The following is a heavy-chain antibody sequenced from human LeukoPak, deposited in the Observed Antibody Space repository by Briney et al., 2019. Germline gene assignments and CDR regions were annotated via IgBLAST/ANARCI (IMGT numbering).Heavy chain of an antibody. V-gene: IGHV1-8*01. CDR1: GYTFTSYD. Sequence: ASVKVSCTASGYTFTSYDINWVRQATGQGLEWMGWMNPNSGNTGYAQKFQGRVTMTRNTSISTAYMELSSLRSEDTAVYYCARGLLWFGEPADWFDPWGQGTLVTVSS. CDR2: MNPNSGNT. CDR3: ARGLLWFGEPADWFDP. J-gene: IGHJ5*02. D-gene: IGHD3-10*01.